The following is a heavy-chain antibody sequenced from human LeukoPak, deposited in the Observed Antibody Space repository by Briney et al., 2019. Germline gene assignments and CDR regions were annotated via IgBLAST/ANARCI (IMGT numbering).Heavy chain of an antibody. CDR1: GFTFSSYA. J-gene: IGHJ4*02. V-gene: IGHV3-30*04. D-gene: IGHD3-10*01. CDR2: ISFDGTDA. CDR3: AKMDSITMVRGVNWGVIN. Sequence: PGGSLRLSCAASGFTFSSYAIHWVRQAPGKGLEWVAVISFDGTDAFYADSVKGRFTISRDNSKNTLYLQMSSLRAEDTAVYYCAKMDSITMVRGVNWGVINWGQGTLVTVSS.